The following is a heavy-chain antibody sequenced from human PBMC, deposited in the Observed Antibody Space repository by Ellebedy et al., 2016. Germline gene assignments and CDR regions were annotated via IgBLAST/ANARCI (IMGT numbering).Heavy chain of an antibody. V-gene: IGHV4-59*01. J-gene: IGHJ4*02. CDR3: ARIGGVSFGERPIDY. CDR2: IYYTGTT. CDR1: GGTISRYH. D-gene: IGHD3-10*01. Sequence: SETLSLTCIVSGGTISRYHWSWIRQPQGRGLEWIGNIYYTGTTNYNPSPQSRVTISLDTSKNQFSLMLTSVTAADTAVYYCARIGGVSFGERPIDYWGQGTLVTVSS.